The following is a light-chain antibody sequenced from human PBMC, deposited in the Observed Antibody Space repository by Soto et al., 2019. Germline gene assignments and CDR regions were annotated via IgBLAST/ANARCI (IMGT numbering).Light chain of an antibody. J-gene: IGKJ2*01. CDR3: QQYNSYSYT. V-gene: IGKV1-5*03. CDR2: KAS. Sequence: DIQMTQSPSTLSASVGDRVTITCRASQSISSWLAWYQQKSGKAPKILIYKASSLESGVTSRFSGSGSGTEFTLTISSLQPDDSATDYCQQYNSYSYTFGQGTKLEIK. CDR1: QSISSW.